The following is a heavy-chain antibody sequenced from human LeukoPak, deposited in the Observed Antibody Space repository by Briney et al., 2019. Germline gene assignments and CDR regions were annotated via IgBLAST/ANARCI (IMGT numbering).Heavy chain of an antibody. CDR1: GGTFSSYA. J-gene: IGHJ4*02. CDR2: IIPIFGTA. CDR3: ARTVRYLEYYFDY. Sequence: SAKVSCKASGGTFSSYAISWVRQAPGQGLEWMGGIIPIFGTANYAQKFQGRVTITADESTSTAYMELSSLRSEDTAVYYCARTVRYLEYYFDYWDQGTLVTVSS. D-gene: IGHD2-15*01. V-gene: IGHV1-69*13.